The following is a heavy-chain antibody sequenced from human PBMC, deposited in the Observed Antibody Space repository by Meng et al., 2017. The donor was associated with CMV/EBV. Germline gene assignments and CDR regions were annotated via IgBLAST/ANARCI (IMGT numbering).Heavy chain of an antibody. Sequence: GESLKISCAASGFTFSSYGMHWVRQAPGKGLEWVAVIWYDGSNKYYADSVKGRFTISRDNAKNTLYLQMNSLRAEDTAVYYCARNVDYGMDVWGQGTTVTRLL. CDR1: GFTFSSYG. D-gene: IGHD5-12*01. CDR2: IWYDGSNK. J-gene: IGHJ6*02. V-gene: IGHV3-33*01. CDR3: ARNVDYGMDV.